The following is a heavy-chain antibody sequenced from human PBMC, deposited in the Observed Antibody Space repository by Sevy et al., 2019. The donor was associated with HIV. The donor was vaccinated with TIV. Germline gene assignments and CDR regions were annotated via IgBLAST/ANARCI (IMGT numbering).Heavy chain of an antibody. V-gene: IGHV1-18*01. CDR2: ISAYNGNT. Sequence: ASVKVSCKASGYTFTSYGISWVRQAPGQGLEWMGWISAYNGNTNDAQKLQGRVTMTTDTSTSTAYMELRSLRSDDTAVYYCARGGYSYGYSILYYFDYWRQGTLVTVSS. CDR1: GYTFTSYG. D-gene: IGHD5-18*01. CDR3: ARGGYSYGYSILYYFDY. J-gene: IGHJ4*02.